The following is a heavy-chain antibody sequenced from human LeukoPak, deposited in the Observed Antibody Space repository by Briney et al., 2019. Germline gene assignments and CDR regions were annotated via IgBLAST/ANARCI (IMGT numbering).Heavy chain of an antibody. J-gene: IGHJ4*02. CDR3: AKEEYHCSSTSCYDYFDY. CDR2: ISGSGGST. Sequence: GGSLRLSCAASGFIFGDYNMNWVRQAPGKGLEWVSAISGSGGSTYYADSVKGRFTISRDNSKNTLYLQMNSLRAEDTAVYYCAKEEYHCSSTSCYDYFDYWGQGTLVTVSS. V-gene: IGHV3-23*01. D-gene: IGHD2-2*01. CDR1: GFIFGDYN.